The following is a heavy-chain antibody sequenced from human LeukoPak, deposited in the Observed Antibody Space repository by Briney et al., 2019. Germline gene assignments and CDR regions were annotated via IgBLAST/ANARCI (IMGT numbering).Heavy chain of an antibody. V-gene: IGHV3-74*01. CDR3: ARVGTPGYYFDY. D-gene: IGHD3-10*01. J-gene: IGHJ4*02. Sequence: QAGGSLRLSCAASGFTFSSYWMPWVRQAPGKGLVWVSRINSDGSSTSYADSVKGRFTISRHNSKNTLYLQMNSLRAEDTAVYYCARVGTPGYYFDYWGQGTLVTVSS. CDR1: GFTFSSYW. CDR2: INSDGSST.